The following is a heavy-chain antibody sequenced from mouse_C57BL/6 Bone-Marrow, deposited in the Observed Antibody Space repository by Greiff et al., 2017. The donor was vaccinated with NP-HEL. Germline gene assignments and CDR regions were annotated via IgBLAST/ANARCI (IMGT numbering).Heavy chain of an antibody. Sequence: QVQLKQPGAELVKPGASVKVSCKASGYTFTSYWMHWVKQRPGQGLEWIGRIHPSDSDTNYNQKFKGKATLTVDKSSSTAYMQLSSLTSEDSAVYYCAIWSYSIAWFAYWGQGTLVTVSA. CDR3: AIWSYSIAWFAY. CDR1: GYTFTSYW. V-gene: IGHV1-74*01. D-gene: IGHD2-5*01. CDR2: IHPSDSDT. J-gene: IGHJ3*01.